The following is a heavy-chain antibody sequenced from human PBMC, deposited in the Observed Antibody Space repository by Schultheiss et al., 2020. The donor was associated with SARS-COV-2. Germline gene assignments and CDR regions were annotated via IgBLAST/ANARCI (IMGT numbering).Heavy chain of an antibody. D-gene: IGHD3-10*01. V-gene: IGHV3-33*01. Sequence: GGSLRLSCAASGFTFSSYGLHWVRQAPGKGLEWVAVIWYDGSNKYYADSVKGRFTISRDNSKNTLYLQMNSLRAEDTAVYYCARGDYYGSGSYWPHDSYDAFDIWGQGTMVTVSS. CDR3: ARGDYYGSGSYWPHDSYDAFDI. J-gene: IGHJ3*02. CDR1: GFTFSSYG. CDR2: IWYDGSNK.